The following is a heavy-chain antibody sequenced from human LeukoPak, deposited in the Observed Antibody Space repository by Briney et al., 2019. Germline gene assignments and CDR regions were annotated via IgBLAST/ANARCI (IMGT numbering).Heavy chain of an antibody. CDR1: GFTFSGSS. Sequence: PGGSLRLSCAASGFTFSGSSMHWVRQVSGKGLEWVGRIRDKAYSYATASAASVRGRFTASRDDSQNMVFLQMNSLKTEDTAVYYCTRPGRGNYYEFWGQGVLVIVSS. CDR2: IRDKAYSYAT. J-gene: IGHJ4*02. CDR3: TRPGRGNYYEF. V-gene: IGHV3-73*01. D-gene: IGHD1-1*01.